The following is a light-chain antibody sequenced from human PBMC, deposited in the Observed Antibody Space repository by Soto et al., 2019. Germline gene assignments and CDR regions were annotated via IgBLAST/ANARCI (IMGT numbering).Light chain of an antibody. CDR1: SSDVGAYNS. Sequence: QSVLTQPASVSGSPGQSITISCTGTSSDVGAYNSVSWYHQEPGKAPKLMIYEVTNRPSGVSNRFSGSKSANTASLTISGLQAEDEGDYYCSSYTRSSTFVFGTGTKVTVL. J-gene: IGLJ1*01. CDR3: SSYTRSSTFV. V-gene: IGLV2-14*01. CDR2: EVT.